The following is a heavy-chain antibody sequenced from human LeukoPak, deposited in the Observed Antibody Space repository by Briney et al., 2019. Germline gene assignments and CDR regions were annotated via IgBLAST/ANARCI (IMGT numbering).Heavy chain of an antibody. Sequence: SETLSLTCAVYGGSFSGYYWSWIRQPPGKGLEWIGEINHSGSTNYNPSLKSRVTISVDTSKNQFSLKLSSVTAADTAVYYCATPKEMATRMPFGYWGQGTLVTVSS. CDR2: INHSGST. D-gene: IGHD5-24*01. CDR3: ATPKEMATRMPFGY. CDR1: GGSFSGYY. V-gene: IGHV4-34*01. J-gene: IGHJ4*02.